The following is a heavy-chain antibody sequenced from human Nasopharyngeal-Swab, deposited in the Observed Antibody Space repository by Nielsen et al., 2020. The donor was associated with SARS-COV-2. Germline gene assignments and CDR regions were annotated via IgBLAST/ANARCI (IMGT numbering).Heavy chain of an antibody. V-gene: IGHV4-39*07. Sequence: SETLSLTCTVSGVSLSSSSYFWGWIRQPPGKGLEWIGSIYYSGNTYCNPSLKSRVTIPVDTSKNQFSLKLSSVTAADTAVYYCARTDIVVVPAATTPRKDGMDVWGQGTTVTVSS. D-gene: IGHD2-2*01. CDR1: GVSLSSSSYF. CDR3: ARTDIVVVPAATTPRKDGMDV. CDR2: IYYSGNT. J-gene: IGHJ6*02.